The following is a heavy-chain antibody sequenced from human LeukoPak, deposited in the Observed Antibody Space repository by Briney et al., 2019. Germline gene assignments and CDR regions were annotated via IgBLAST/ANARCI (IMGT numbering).Heavy chain of an antibody. D-gene: IGHD1-26*01. J-gene: IGHJ4*02. CDR2: INHSGST. CDR1: GGSFRGYY. CDR3: ARDRTGG. Sequence: SETLSLTCAVYGGSFRGYYWSWIRQPPGKGLEWIGEINHSGSTNYNPSLKSRVTISVDTSKNQFSLKLSSVTAADTAVYYCARDRTGGWGQGTLVTVSS. V-gene: IGHV4-34*01.